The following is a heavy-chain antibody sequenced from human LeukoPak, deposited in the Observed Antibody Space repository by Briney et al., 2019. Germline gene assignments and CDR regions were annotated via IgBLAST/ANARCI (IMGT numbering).Heavy chain of an antibody. D-gene: IGHD1-26*01. V-gene: IGHV3-30-3*01. J-gene: IGHJ6*03. CDR2: ISYDGSNK. CDR1: GFTFSSYA. CDR3: ARVRGAGLQYYYMDV. Sequence: PGGSLRLSCAASGFTFSSYAMHWVRQAPGKGLEWVAVISYDGSNKYYADSVKGRFTISRDNSKNTLYLQMSSLRAEDTAVYYCARVRGAGLQYYYMDVWGKGTTVTVSS.